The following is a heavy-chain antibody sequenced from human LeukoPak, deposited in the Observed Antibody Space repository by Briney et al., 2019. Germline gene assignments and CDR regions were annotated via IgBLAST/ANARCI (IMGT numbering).Heavy chain of an antibody. Sequence: GSSVKVSCKASGGTFSSYAISWVRQAPGQGLEWMGWISAYNGNTNYAQKLQGRVTMTTDTSTSTAYMELRSLRSDDTAVYYCASETYYYGSGSYYKSVYWGQGTLVTVSS. CDR2: ISAYNGNT. D-gene: IGHD3-10*01. CDR3: ASETYYYGSGSYYKSVY. J-gene: IGHJ4*02. V-gene: IGHV1-18*01. CDR1: GGTFSSYA.